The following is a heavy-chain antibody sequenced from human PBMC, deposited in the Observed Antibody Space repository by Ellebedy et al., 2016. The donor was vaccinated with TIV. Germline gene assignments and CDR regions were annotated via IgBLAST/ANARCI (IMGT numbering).Heavy chain of an antibody. CDR1: GDSVSSSSAA. Sequence: SETLSLTCAISGDSVSSSSAAWNWIRQSPSRGLEWLGRTYYRSKWYNDYAVFVKGRITISPETSKIQFSLHLNSVSPEDTAIYYCARSPGRPSIAARTYYYYGMDVWGQGTTVTVSS. J-gene: IGHJ6*02. V-gene: IGHV6-1*01. CDR3: ARSPGRPSIAARTYYYYGMDV. D-gene: IGHD6-6*01. CDR2: TYYRSKWYN.